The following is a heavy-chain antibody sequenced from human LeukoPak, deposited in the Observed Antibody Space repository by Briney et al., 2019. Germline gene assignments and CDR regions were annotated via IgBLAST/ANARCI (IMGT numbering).Heavy chain of an antibody. Sequence: SEALSLTCTVSGVSMSSYYWSWIRQPPGRGLAGIGYIYYSGSAIYYNGDTHYNPSLKSRVTISLDTSRNHFSLILSSVTAADSAVYYCARVHTNHCSTFNCIPLSFDTWGQGTLVIVSS. CDR2: IYYSGSAIYYNGDT. J-gene: IGHJ4*02. CDR3: ARVHTNHCSTFNCIPLSFDT. CDR1: GVSMSSYY. V-gene: IGHV4-59*08. D-gene: IGHD2/OR15-2a*01.